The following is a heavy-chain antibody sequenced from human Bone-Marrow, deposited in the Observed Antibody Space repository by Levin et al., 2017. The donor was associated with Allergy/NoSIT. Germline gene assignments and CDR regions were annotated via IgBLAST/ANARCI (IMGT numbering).Heavy chain of an antibody. D-gene: IGHD4-23*01. CDR2: ISSSGSTI. J-gene: IGHJ4*02. Sequence: GESLKISCAASGFTFSDYYMSWIRQAPGKGLEWVSYISSSGSTIYYADSVKGRFTISRDNAKNSLYLQMNSLRAEDTAVYYCARVPYGGNWVYWGQGTLVTVSS. V-gene: IGHV3-11*01. CDR1: GFTFSDYY. CDR3: ARVPYGGNWVY.